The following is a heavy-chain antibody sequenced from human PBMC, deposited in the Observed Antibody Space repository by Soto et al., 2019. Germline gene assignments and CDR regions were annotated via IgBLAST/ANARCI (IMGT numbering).Heavy chain of an antibody. Sequence: GSLRLSCAASGFTVSSNYMSWVRQAPGKGLEWVSVIYSGGSTYYADSVKGRFTISRDNSKNTLYLQMNSLRAEDTAVYYCARDKYYYGSGSYSSGYYYGMDVWGQGTTVTVYS. CDR3: ARDKYYYGSGSYSSGYYYGMDV. CDR2: IYSGGST. D-gene: IGHD3-10*01. V-gene: IGHV3-53*01. CDR1: GFTVSSNY. J-gene: IGHJ6*02.